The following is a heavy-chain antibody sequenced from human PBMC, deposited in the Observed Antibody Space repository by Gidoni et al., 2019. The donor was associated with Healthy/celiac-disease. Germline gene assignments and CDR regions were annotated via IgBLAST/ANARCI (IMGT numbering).Heavy chain of an antibody. CDR1: GFTFNNYA. Sequence: EVQLLESGGGLVQPGGSLRLSCAASGFTFNNYAMSWVRQAPGKGLEWVSAISGSGGSTYYADSVKGRFTISRDNSKNTLYLQMNSLRAEDTAVYYCADGYSSVHFQHWGQGTLVTVSS. J-gene: IGHJ1*01. V-gene: IGHV3-23*01. CDR2: ISGSGGST. CDR3: ADGYSSVHFQH. D-gene: IGHD6-19*01.